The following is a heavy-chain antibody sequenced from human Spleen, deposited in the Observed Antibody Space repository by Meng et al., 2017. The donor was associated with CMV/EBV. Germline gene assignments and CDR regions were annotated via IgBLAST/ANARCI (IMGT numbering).Heavy chain of an antibody. J-gene: IGHJ4*02. CDR3: ARGEVYGSGPFKY. D-gene: IGHD3-10*01. CDR2: IYSGGST. Sequence: GESLKISCAASGFSVSSSYMNWVRQAPGKGLEWVSVIYSGGSTYYAGSVKGRFTISRDNNKNTLYLQMNSLKADDTAVYYCARGEVYGSGPFKYWGQGTLVTVSS. V-gene: IGHV3-53*01. CDR1: GFSVSSSY.